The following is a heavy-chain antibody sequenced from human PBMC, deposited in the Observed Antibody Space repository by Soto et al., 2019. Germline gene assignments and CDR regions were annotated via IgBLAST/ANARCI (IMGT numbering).Heavy chain of an antibody. CDR2: MNHRGST. CDR3: ARDHDTVWSVDY. J-gene: IGHJ4*02. V-gene: IGHV4-38-2*02. CDR1: GYSITSGYF. D-gene: IGHD1-1*01. Sequence: SETLSLTCAVSGYSITSGYFWGWIRQPPGKGLEWIGSMNHRGSTYYNPSLKSRVTMSVDTSKNQLSLKMTSVTAADTAVYYCARDHDTVWSVDYWGQGILVTVSS.